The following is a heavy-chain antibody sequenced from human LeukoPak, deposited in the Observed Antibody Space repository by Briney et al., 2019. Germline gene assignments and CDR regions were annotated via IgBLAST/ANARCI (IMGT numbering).Heavy chain of an antibody. Sequence: PGGSLXLSCAASGFTFSSYAMSWVRQAPGKGLEWVSAISGSGGSTYYADSVKGRFTISRDNSKNTLYLQMNGLRAEDTAVYYCAKDSPRIAVAGTPGDYWGQGTLVTVSS. CDR2: ISGSGGST. D-gene: IGHD6-19*01. CDR3: AKDSPRIAVAGTPGDY. V-gene: IGHV3-23*01. J-gene: IGHJ4*02. CDR1: GFTFSSYA.